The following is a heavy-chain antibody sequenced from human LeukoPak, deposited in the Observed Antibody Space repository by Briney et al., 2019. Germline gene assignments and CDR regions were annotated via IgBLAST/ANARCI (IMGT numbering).Heavy chain of an antibody. CDR1: GYSFSDYY. CDR2: TNPKSGGT. Sequence: GSVKVSCTASGYSFSDYYIHWLRQAPGQGLEWMGWTNPKSGGTNYAQNFQGRVTMTRDTSSTTVYMELTRLRSDDTAVYYCARPLGSLKEYWWFDPWGQGTLVTVSS. J-gene: IGHJ5*02. V-gene: IGHV1-2*02. CDR3: ARPLGSLKEYWWFDP. D-gene: IGHD2/OR15-2a*01.